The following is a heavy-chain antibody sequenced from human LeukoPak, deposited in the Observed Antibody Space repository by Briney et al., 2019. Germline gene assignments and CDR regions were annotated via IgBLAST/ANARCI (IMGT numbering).Heavy chain of an antibody. Sequence: ASVKVSCKASGGTFSSYAISWVRQAPGQGLEWMGGIIPILGTANYAQKFQGRVTITADESTSTAYMELSSLRSEDTAVYYCASAYGSGSYFHYYYYMDVWGKGTTVTISS. CDR1: GGTFSSYA. D-gene: IGHD3-10*01. J-gene: IGHJ6*03. CDR3: ASAYGSGSYFHYYYYMDV. CDR2: IIPILGTA. V-gene: IGHV1-69*13.